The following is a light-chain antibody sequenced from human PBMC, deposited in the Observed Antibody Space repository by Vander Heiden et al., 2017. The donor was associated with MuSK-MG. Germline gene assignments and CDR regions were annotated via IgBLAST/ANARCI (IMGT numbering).Light chain of an antibody. J-gene: IGKJ4*01. Sequence: EIVMKQPPATPSLPPGETATLSCRASRIVSSNLAWYQQRPGEATRLLNDGATTRATGIPARFGGGGSGKEYTLSISSLQSEDFAVYYCQQYNDWPLTFGGGTKVEI. V-gene: IGKV3-15*01. CDR3: QQYNDWPLT. CDR1: RIVSSN. CDR2: GAT.